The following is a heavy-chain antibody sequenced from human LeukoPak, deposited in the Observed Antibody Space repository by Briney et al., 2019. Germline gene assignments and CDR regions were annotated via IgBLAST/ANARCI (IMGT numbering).Heavy chain of an antibody. CDR3: TADMPASSRAADY. J-gene: IGHJ4*02. CDR1: GFTFSSYA. CDR2: ISGSGGST. D-gene: IGHD2-15*01. V-gene: IGHV3-23*01. Sequence: GGSLRLSCAASGFTFSSYAMSWVRQAPGKGLEWVSAISGSGGSTYYADSVKGRFTISRDNSKNTLYLQINSLRSEDTAVYYCTADMPASSRAADYWGQGTLVSVPS.